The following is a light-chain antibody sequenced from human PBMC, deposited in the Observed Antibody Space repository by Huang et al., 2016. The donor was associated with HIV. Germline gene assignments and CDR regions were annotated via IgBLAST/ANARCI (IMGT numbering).Light chain of an antibody. CDR3: QQYNNWPLYT. CDR1: QSVSSN. Sequence: EIVMTQSPATLSVSPGERATLSCRASQSVSSNLALYQQKPGQAPRPLLYGASTRATGIPARFSGSGSGTEFTLTISSLQSEDFAVYYCQQYNNWPLYTFGQGTKLEIK. CDR2: GAS. J-gene: IGKJ2*01. V-gene: IGKV3-15*01.